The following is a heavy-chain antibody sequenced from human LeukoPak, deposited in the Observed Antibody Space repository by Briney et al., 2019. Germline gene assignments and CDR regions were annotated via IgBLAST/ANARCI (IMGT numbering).Heavy chain of an antibody. V-gene: IGHV3-48*01. CDR2: ISSSSSTK. Sequence: GGSLRLSCAASGFTFSSYSMNWVRQAPGKGLEWVSYISSSSSTKYYADSVKGRFTISRDNAKNTLYLQMNSLRAEDTAVYYCARGRGPPWDYGMDVWGQGTTVTVSS. J-gene: IGHJ6*02. CDR1: GFTFSSYS. CDR3: ARGRGPPWDYGMDV.